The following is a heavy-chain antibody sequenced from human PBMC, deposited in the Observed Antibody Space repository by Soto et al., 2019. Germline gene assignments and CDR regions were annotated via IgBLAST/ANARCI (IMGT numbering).Heavy chain of an antibody. J-gene: IGHJ3*02. CDR1: GFSFSNYA. CDR3: ERSRNSFDI. V-gene: IGHV3-30-3*01. Sequence: QVELVESGGGVVQPGRSLRLSCATSGFSFSNYANQWVRQAPGKGLDWVAVISSDGNNKYYADSVKGRFTISRDNSKNTSYLQMNSLRVEDTAVYYCERSRNSFDIWGQGTMVIVSS. CDR2: ISSDGNNK.